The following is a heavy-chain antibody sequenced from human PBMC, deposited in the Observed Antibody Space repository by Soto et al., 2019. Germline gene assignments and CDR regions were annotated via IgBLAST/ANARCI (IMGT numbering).Heavy chain of an antibody. V-gene: IGHV1-3*01. CDR1: GYTFTSYA. CDR3: ARDKRYHDFWSRYYGPEMYGMDV. CDR2: INAGNGNT. Sequence: ASVKVSRKASGYTFTSYAMHWVRQAPGQRLEWMGWINAGNGNTKYSQKFQGRVTITRDTSASTAYMELSSLRSEDTAVYYCARDKRYHDFWSRYYGPEMYGMDVWGQGTTVTVSS. J-gene: IGHJ6*02. D-gene: IGHD3-3*01.